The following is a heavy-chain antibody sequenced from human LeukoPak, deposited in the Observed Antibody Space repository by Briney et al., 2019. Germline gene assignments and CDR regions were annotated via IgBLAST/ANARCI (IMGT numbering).Heavy chain of an antibody. CDR3: AREERDGYNYYWYFDL. J-gene: IGHJ2*01. V-gene: IGHV3-21*01. CDR1: GFTSSTYT. Sequence: RTGGSLRLSCEVSGFTSSTYTMNWVRQAPGKVLEWVSSISSSGLYIYYADSVKGRFTISRDNAKNSLYLQMSSLRAEDTAVYYCAREERDGYNYYWYFDLWGRGTLVTVSS. CDR2: ISSSGLYI. D-gene: IGHD5-24*01.